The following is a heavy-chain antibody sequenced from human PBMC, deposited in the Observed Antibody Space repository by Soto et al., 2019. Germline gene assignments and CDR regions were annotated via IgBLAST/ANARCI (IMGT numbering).Heavy chain of an antibody. CDR1: GFTFSSYG. D-gene: IGHD1-26*01. V-gene: IGHV3-30*18. CDR3: AKDFEWELRPIYYFDY. Sequence: GGSLRLSCAASGFTFSSYGMHWVRQAPGKGLEWVAVISYDGSNKYYADSVKGRFTISRDNSKNTLYLQMNSLRAEDTAVYYCAKDFEWELRPIYYFDYWGQGTLVTVSS. J-gene: IGHJ4*02. CDR2: ISYDGSNK.